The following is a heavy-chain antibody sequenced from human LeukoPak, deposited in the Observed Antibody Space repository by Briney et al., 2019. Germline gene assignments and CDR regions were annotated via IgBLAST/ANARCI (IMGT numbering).Heavy chain of an antibody. CDR1: GGSFSGYY. V-gene: IGHV4-34*01. J-gene: IGHJ4*02. CDR2: INHSGST. Sequence: SETLSLTCAVYGGSFSGYYWSWIRQPPGKGLEWIGEINHSGSTNYNPSLKSRVTISVDTSKNQFSLKLSSVTAADTAVYYCARGPLSTHLVTTLQFDYWGQGTLVTVSS. CDR3: ARGPLSTHLVTTLQFDY. D-gene: IGHD4-11*01.